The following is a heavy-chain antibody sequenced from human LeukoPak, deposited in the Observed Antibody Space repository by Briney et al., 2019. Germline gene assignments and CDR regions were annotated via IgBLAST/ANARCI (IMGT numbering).Heavy chain of an antibody. J-gene: IGHJ4*02. Sequence: GGSLRLSCAASGFTFSSYAMSWVRQAPGKGLECVSGTSGSGGSTYYAGSVKGRFTISRDNSKNTLYLQMNSLRVGDNAVFYYAENGGRELYSHSDFWGQGTLVTVSS. D-gene: IGHD2-15*01. V-gene: IGHV3-23*01. CDR1: GFTFSSYA. CDR2: TSGSGGST. CDR3: AENGGRELYSHSDF.